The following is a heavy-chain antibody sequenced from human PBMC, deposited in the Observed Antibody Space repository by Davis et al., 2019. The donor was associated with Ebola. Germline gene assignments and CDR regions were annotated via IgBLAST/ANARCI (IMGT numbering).Heavy chain of an antibody. CDR3: VRWALVGPKAFDI. J-gene: IGHJ3*02. V-gene: IGHV3-21*04. D-gene: IGHD2-15*01. CDR2: ISSSSSYI. CDR1: GFTFSSYS. Sequence: PGGSLRLSCAASGFTFSSYSMNWVRQAPGKGLEWVSSISSSSSYIYYADSVKGRFTISRDNAKNSLYLQMNSLRVEDTAIYFCVRWALVGPKAFDIWGQGTMLTVSS.